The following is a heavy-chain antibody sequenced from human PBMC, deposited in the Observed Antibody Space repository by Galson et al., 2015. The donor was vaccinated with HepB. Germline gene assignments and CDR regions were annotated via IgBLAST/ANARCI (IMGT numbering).Heavy chain of an antibody. D-gene: IGHD2-15*01. CDR1: GFSVSNSY. J-gene: IGHJ4*02. Sequence: LRLSCAVSGFSVSNSYVSWVRQAPGKGLEWLSVIYSGGHAFYAESVQGRFTISRDTSKNTVYLQMNSLRVEDTAVYYCASPFCIGGNCYPLWYWGQGTLVTVSS. V-gene: IGHV3-53*01. CDR2: IYSGGHA. CDR3: ASPFCIGGNCYPLWY.